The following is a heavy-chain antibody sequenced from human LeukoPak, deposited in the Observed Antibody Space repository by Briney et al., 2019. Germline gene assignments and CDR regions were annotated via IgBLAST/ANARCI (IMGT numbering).Heavy chain of an antibody. J-gene: IGHJ5*02. Sequence: GGSLRLSCAASGFTFSSYSMNWVRQAPGKGLEWVSSIISSSSYIYYADSVKGRFTITRDNAKNSLYLQMNSLRAEGTAAYYCARDRDVATIVSWFDPWGQGTLVTVSS. CDR2: IISSSSYI. CDR3: ARDRDVATIVSWFDP. CDR1: GFTFSSYS. V-gene: IGHV3-21*01. D-gene: IGHD5-12*01.